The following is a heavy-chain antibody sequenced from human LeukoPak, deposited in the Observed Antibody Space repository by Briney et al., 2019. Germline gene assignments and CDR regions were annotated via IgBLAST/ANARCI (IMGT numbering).Heavy chain of an antibody. V-gene: IGHV4-39*01. J-gene: IGHJ6*03. CDR3: ASTLIGWYYYYMDV. D-gene: IGHD3-22*01. CDR1: GGSINNRGYY. Sequence: PSETLTLTCSVSGGSINNRGYYWAWIRQPPGKGLEWIGSIYYSGSTYYNPSLKSRVTISVDTSKNQFSLKLSSVTAADTAVYYCASTLIGWYYYYMDVWGKGTTVTVSS. CDR2: IYYSGST.